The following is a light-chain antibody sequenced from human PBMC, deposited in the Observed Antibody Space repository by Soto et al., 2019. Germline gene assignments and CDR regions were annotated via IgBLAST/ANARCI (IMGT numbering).Light chain of an antibody. J-gene: IGKJ4*01. V-gene: IGKV3-15*01. CDR1: QSVGAN. Sequence: EIVMTQSPATLSVSPGEGATLSCRASQSVGANLAWYLQKPGQAPKLLLYNPSTRATGVPARFSGSGSGKDFTLTISSLQSEDFAIYYCQQYDDWPLAFGGGTRVEVK. CDR3: QQYDDWPLA. CDR2: NPS.